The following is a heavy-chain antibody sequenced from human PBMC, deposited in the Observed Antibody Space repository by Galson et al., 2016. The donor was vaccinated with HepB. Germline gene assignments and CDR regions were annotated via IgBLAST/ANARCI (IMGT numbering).Heavy chain of an antibody. CDR3: AKDVHYDFWSALHNYFEY. V-gene: IGHV3-23*01. D-gene: IGHD3-3*01. J-gene: IGHJ4*02. CDR1: SYA. Sequence: SYAMSWVRQAPGKGLEWVSAISGNGDSIYYADSVRGRFTISRDNSKNTLFLQINSLRAEDTAVFYCAKDVHYDFWSALHNYFEYWGQGTLVTVSS. CDR2: ISGNGDSI.